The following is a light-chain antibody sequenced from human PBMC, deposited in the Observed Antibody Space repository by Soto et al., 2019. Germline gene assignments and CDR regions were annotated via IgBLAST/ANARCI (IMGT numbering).Light chain of an antibody. CDR2: SNN. V-gene: IGLV1-44*01. J-gene: IGLJ3*02. Sequence: QSVLTQPPSASGTPGQRVTISCSGSSSNIGSNTVNWYPQLPGTAPKLLIYSNNQRPSGVPDRFSGSKSGTSASLAISGLQAEDEADYYGAAWDDSLSGGVVGGGTKLTVL. CDR3: AAWDDSLSGGV. CDR1: SSNIGSNT.